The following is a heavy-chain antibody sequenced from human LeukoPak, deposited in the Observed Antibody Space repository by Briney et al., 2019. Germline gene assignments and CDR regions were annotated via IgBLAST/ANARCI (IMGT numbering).Heavy chain of an antibody. V-gene: IGHV3-74*01. Sequence: PGGSLRLSCVASGFTFSNYWMHWVRQPPGKGLVWVSRIYVDGRTTNYADSVEGRFTISRDNAKNTVYLEMNSLSVEGTATYYCIRDFRSADLWGQGTLVTVTS. CDR3: IRDFRSADL. J-gene: IGHJ5*02. CDR1: GFTFSNYW. CDR2: IYVDGRTT.